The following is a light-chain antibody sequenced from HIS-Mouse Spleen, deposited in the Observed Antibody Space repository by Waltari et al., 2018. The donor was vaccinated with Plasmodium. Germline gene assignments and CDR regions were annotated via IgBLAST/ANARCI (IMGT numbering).Light chain of an antibody. CDR1: QSISSY. CDR3: QQSYSTPYT. CDR2: AAS. Sequence: DIQMTQSPSSLSASVGARVTIPCRASQSISSYLNCYQQKPGKAPKLLIYAASSLQSGVPSRFSGSGSGTDFTLTISSLQPEDFATYYCQQSYSTPYTFGQGTKLEIK. V-gene: IGKV1-39*01. J-gene: IGKJ2*01.